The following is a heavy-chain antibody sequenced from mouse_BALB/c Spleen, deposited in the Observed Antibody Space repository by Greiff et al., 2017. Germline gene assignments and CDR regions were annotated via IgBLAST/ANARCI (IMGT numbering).Heavy chain of an antibody. CDR2: IYPGDGDT. CDR1: GYAFSSYW. CDR3: ASGTSKDFAY. J-gene: IGHJ3*01. Sequence: VKLMESGAELVRPGSSVKLSCKASGYAFSSYWMNWVKQRPGQGLEWIGRIYPGDGDTNYNGMFKGKATLTADKSSSTAYMQLSSLTSEDSAVYFCASGTSKDFAYWGQGTLVTVSA. V-gene: IGHV1-80*01. D-gene: IGHD3-3*01.